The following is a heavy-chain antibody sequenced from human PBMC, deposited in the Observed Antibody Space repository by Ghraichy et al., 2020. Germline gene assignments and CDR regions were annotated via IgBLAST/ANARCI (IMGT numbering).Heavy chain of an antibody. CDR1: GFTFSSYA. V-gene: IGHV3-23*01. Sequence: GGSLRLSCAASGFTFSSYAMNWVRQAPGKGLEWVSAMSGSGGSTYHADSVKGRFTISRDNSKNTLYLQMNSLRAEDTAVYYCAKVPEHGAAWGHYFDYWGQGTLVTVSS. CDR3: AKVPEHGAAWGHYFDY. J-gene: IGHJ4*02. CDR2: MSGSGGST. D-gene: IGHD3-16*01.